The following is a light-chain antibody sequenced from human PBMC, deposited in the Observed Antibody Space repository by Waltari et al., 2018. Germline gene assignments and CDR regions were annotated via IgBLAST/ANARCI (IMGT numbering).Light chain of an antibody. CDR3: QTGGHGTWV. CDR2: VNRDGSH. J-gene: IGLJ3*02. V-gene: IGLV4-69*01. CDR1: SGHSSNI. Sequence: QLVLTQSPSASASLGASVKLTCTLSSGHSSNIIAWHQQQPEKGPRYLMKVNRDGSHSKGDEIPDRFSGSSSGAERYLTIASLQSDDEADYYCQTGGHGTWVFGGGTKLTVL.